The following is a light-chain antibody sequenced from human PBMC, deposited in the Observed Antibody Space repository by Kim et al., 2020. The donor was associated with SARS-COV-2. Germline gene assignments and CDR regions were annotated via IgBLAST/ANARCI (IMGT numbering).Light chain of an antibody. Sequence: SVSLGQTASITCSGDRLGDKYVCWYQQKPGLSPVLVIYLDTRRPSGIPERFSASNSGNTATLTISGTQAVDEADYYCQAWDGDTVVFGGGTQLTVL. CDR2: LDT. J-gene: IGLJ2*01. CDR3: QAWDGDTVV. V-gene: IGLV3-1*01. CDR1: RLGDKY.